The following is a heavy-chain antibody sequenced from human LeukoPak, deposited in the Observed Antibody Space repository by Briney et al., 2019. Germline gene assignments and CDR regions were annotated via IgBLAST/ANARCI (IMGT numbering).Heavy chain of an antibody. V-gene: IGHV4-59*12. D-gene: IGHD3-16*01. CDR1: GGSISSYY. Sequence: SETLSLTCTVSGGSISSYYWSWIRQPPGKGLEWIGYIYYSGSTYYNPSLKSRVTISGDTSKNQFSLKLSSVTAADTAVYYCARALINNWFDPWGQGTLVTVSS. CDR2: IYYSGST. J-gene: IGHJ5*02. CDR3: ARALINNWFDP.